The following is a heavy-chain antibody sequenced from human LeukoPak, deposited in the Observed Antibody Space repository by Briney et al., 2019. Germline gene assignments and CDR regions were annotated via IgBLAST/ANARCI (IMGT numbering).Heavy chain of an antibody. CDR1: GFSFNSYA. CDR3: AREDTIFGVVIGAYYYMDV. D-gene: IGHD3-3*01. CDR2: IIATGGGT. Sequence: GGSLRLSCAASGFSFNSYAMSWVRQAPGKGLEWVSGIIATGGGTYHADSVKGRFTISRDNAKNSLYLQMNSLRAEDTAVYYCAREDTIFGVVIGAYYYMDVWGKGTTVTVSS. V-gene: IGHV3-23*01. J-gene: IGHJ6*03.